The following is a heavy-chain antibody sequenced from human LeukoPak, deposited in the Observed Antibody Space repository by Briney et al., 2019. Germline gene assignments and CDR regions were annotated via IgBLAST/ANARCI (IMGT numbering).Heavy chain of an antibody. CDR2: INPTSGGT. J-gene: IGHJ4*02. Sequence: ASVRVSSTASGYTFTGYYMHWVRQAPGQGLEWMGWINPTSGGTNYAQKFQGRVTMTRDTSISTAYMELSRLRSDDTAVYYCARVREYYDILTGSGFAFDYWGQGTLVTVSS. CDR3: ARVREYYDILTGSGFAFDY. D-gene: IGHD3-9*01. CDR1: GYTFTGYY. V-gene: IGHV1-2*02.